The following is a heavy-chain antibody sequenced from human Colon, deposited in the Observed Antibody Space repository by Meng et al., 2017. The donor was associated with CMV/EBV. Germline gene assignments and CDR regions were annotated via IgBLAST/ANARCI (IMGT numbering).Heavy chain of an antibody. CDR1: GGSFSSGGYF. V-gene: IGHV4-31*02. CDR2: IFYSGST. CDR3: ARTLVTTAGSGWFDP. J-gene: IGHJ5*02. Sequence: GGSFSSGGYFWSWIRQHPGKGLEWIGYIFYSGSTYYNPSFRSRVIISVDTSKNQFSLNLTSVTAADTAVYYCARTLVTTAGSGWFDPWGQGTLVTVSS. D-gene: IGHD3-22*01.